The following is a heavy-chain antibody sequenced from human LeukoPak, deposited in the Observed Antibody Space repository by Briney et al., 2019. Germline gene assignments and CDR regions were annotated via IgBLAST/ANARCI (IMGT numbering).Heavy chain of an antibody. D-gene: IGHD3-3*01. J-gene: IGHJ4*02. CDR2: FDPEDGET. CDR3: ATAPDFWREDGDY. V-gene: IGHV1-24*01. Sequence: GASVKVSCKASGYTFTGYYMHWVRQAPGKGLEWMGGFDPEDGETIYAQKFQGRVTMTEDTSTDTAYMELSSLRSEDTAVYYCATAPDFWREDGDYWGQGTLVTVSS. CDR1: GYTFTGYY.